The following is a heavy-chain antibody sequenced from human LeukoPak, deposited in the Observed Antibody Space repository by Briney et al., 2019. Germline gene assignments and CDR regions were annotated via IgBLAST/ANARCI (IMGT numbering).Heavy chain of an antibody. D-gene: IGHD1-26*01. CDR3: ARTDPSGSYLQV. Sequence: GRSLRLSCAASGFTFSSYAMHWVRQAPGKGLEWVAVISYGGSNKYYADSVKGRFTISRDNSKNTLYLQMNSLRAEDTAVYYCARTDPSGSYLQVWGQGTLVTVSS. CDR1: GFTFSSYA. CDR2: ISYGGSNK. V-gene: IGHV3-30-3*01. J-gene: IGHJ4*02.